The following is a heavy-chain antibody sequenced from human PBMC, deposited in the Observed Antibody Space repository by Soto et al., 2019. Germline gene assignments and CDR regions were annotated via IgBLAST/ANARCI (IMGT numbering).Heavy chain of an antibody. CDR3: ARGGLQHNNIFYYYYYGMEV. D-gene: IGHD4-4*01. J-gene: IGHJ6*01. Sequence: PGGSLRLSCASSVCTFSSYSMNCVRQAPGKWLEWVSYISSSSSTIYYADSVKGRFTISRDNAKNSLYLQMNSMRDEDTAVYYCARGGLQHNNIFYYYYYGMEVWGQGTRVIVSS. CDR1: VCTFSSYS. V-gene: IGHV3-48*02. CDR2: ISSSSSTI.